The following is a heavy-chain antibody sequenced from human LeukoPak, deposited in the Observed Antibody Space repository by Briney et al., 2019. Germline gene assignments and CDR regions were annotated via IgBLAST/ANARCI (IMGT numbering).Heavy chain of an antibody. CDR3: ASAGSGYLDF. D-gene: IGHD3-10*01. CDR2: ISSSSTYI. V-gene: IGHV3-21*01. Sequence: GGSLTLSCAASGFTFSSHNMNWVRQAPGKGLEWVSSISSSSTYINYADSVKGRFTISRDSAKTSLYLQMNSLRAEDTAVYYCASAGSGYLDFWGQATMVADSS. CDR1: GFTFSSHN. J-gene: IGHJ4*02.